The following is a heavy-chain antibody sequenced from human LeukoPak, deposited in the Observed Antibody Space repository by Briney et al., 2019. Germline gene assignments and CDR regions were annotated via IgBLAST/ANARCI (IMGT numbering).Heavy chain of an antibody. CDR2: IIPIFGIA. CDR3: ARLDYYDSSGYGKGFDP. Sequence: SVKVSCKASGGTFSSYGISWVRQAPGQGLEWMGRIIPIFGIANYAQKFQGRVTITADKSTSTAYMELSSLRSEDTAVYYCARLDYYDSSGYGKGFDPWGQGTLVTVSS. CDR1: GGTFSSYG. J-gene: IGHJ5*02. D-gene: IGHD3-22*01. V-gene: IGHV1-69*04.